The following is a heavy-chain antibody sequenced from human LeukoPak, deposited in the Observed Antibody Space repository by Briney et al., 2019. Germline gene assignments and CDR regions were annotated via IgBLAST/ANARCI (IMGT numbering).Heavy chain of an antibody. CDR3: AREVGAGDYVEGNWFDP. CDR1: GFTFSSYG. CDR2: IRYDGSNK. Sequence: QSGGSLRLSCAASGFTFSSYGMPWVRQAPGKGLEWVAFIRYDGSNKYYADSVKGRFTISRDNAKNSLYLQMNSLRAEDTALYYCAREVGAGDYVEGNWFDPWGQGTLVTVSS. V-gene: IGHV3-30*02. D-gene: IGHD4-17*01. J-gene: IGHJ5*02.